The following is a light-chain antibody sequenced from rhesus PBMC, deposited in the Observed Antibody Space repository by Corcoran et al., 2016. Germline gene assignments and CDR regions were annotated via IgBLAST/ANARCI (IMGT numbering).Light chain of an antibody. CDR3: QQYSSSPFT. Sequence: DIQMTQSPSSLSASVGDTVTINCRASQSISSWVAWYQQKPGKAPKLLIYKASSLQSGVPSRFSGSGSGTDFTLTISSLQSEDFATYYCQQYSSSPFTFGPGTKLDIK. J-gene: IGKJ3*01. CDR1: QSISSW. CDR2: KAS. V-gene: IGKV1-22*01.